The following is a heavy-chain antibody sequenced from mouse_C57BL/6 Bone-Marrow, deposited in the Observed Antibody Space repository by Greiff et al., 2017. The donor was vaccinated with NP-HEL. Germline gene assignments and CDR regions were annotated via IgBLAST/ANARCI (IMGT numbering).Heavy chain of an antibody. Sequence: EVKLMESGPGLVKPSQSLSLTCSVTGYSITSCYYWNWIRQFPGNKLECMGFISYDGSNNYNPSFKNRISFTRDTSKNQFFLKLNSVTTEDTATYYCATLIYYYGSSYGFAYWGQGTLVTVSA. V-gene: IGHV3-6*01. D-gene: IGHD1-1*01. J-gene: IGHJ3*01. CDR1: GYSITSCYY. CDR3: ATLIYYYGSSYGFAY. CDR2: ISYDGSN.